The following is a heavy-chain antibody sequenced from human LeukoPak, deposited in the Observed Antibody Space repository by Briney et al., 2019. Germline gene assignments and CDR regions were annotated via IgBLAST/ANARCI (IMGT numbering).Heavy chain of an antibody. D-gene: IGHD3-3*01. CDR2: INPNNGDT. Sequence: ASVKVFCKASGYTFTGYYMHWVRQAPGQGLEWMGWINPNNGDTNYAQKFQGRVTMTRDTSISTAYMELSRLRSDDTAVYYCARAYDFWSGYFDSWGQGTLVTVSS. CDR1: GYTFTGYY. J-gene: IGHJ4*02. V-gene: IGHV1-2*02. CDR3: ARAYDFWSGYFDS.